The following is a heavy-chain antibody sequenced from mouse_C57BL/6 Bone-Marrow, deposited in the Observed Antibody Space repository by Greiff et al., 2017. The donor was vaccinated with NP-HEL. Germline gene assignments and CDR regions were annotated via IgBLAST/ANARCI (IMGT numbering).Heavy chain of an antibody. Sequence: QVQLKQSGPGLVQPSQSLSITCTVSGFSLTSYGVHWFRQSPGKGLEWLGVIWSGGSTDYNAAFISRLSLSKDNSKSQVFFKMNSLQADDTAIYYCASYGSSYGDYAMDYWGQGTSVTVSS. CDR2: IWSGGST. D-gene: IGHD1-1*01. CDR1: GFSLTSYG. CDR3: ASYGSSYGDYAMDY. V-gene: IGHV2-2*01. J-gene: IGHJ4*01.